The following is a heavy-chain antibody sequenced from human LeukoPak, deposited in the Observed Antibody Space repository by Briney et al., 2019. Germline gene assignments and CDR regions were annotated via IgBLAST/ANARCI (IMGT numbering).Heavy chain of an antibody. J-gene: IGHJ4*02. CDR2: ISSGGNTI. Sequence: GGSLRLSCAASGFTFSNYSMNWVRQAPGKGLEWISYISSGGNTIYYADSVKGRFTISRDNAKNSLYLQMNSLRAEDTAVYFCARSITMFRGLTDYWGQGTLVTVSS. CDR1: GFTFSNYS. V-gene: IGHV3-48*04. D-gene: IGHD3-10*01. CDR3: ARSITMFRGLTDY.